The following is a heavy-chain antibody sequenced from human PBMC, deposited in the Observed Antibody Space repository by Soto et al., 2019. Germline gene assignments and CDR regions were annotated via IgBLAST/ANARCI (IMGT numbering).Heavy chain of an antibody. D-gene: IGHD2-15*01. J-gene: IGHJ4*02. CDR3: ARDYCSGGSCPTFAFDY. Sequence: EVQLVESGGGLVQPGGSLRLSCAASGFTFSSYWMSWVRQAPGKGLEWVANIKQDGSEKYYVDSVKGRFTISRDNAKNSLYLQMNSLRAEDTAVYYCARDYCSGGSCPTFAFDYWGQGTLVTVSS. CDR1: GFTFSSYW. V-gene: IGHV3-7*01. CDR2: IKQDGSEK.